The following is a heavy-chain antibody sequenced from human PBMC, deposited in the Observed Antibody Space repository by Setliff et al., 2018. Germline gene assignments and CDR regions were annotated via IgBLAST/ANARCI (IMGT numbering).Heavy chain of an antibody. D-gene: IGHD1-26*01. J-gene: IGHJ4*02. Sequence: GESLKISCQGSGYSFSNFWIGWVRQMPGKGLEWMGIIYPGDSHTRYSPSFQGQVTMSADKSINTAYLQWTYLKASDTAIYYCARGLVGATYSFYFDYWGQGALVTVSS. CDR3: ARGLVGATYSFYFDY. CDR2: IYPGDSHT. CDR1: GYSFSNFW. V-gene: IGHV5-51*01.